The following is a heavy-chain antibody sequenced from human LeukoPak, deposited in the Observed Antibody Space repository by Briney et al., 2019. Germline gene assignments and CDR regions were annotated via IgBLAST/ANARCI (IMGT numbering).Heavy chain of an antibody. V-gene: IGHV3-53*01. J-gene: IGHJ6*03. CDR1: GFTFDDYA. D-gene: IGHD6-13*01. Sequence: GRSLRLSCAASGFTFDDYAMHWVRHAPGKGLEWVSVIYSGGSTYYADSVKGRFTISRDNSKNTLYLQMNSLRAEDTAVYYCARESSSWYSAYYYYYMDVWGKGTTVTVSS. CDR2: IYSGGST. CDR3: ARESSSWYSAYYYYYMDV.